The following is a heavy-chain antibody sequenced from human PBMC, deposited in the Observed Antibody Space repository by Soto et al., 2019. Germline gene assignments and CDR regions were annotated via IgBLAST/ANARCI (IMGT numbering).Heavy chain of an antibody. V-gene: IGHV3-30*18. J-gene: IGHJ6*02. D-gene: IGHD3-10*01. CDR3: AKSLGGLSSRRNYYYYYGMDV. CDR1: GFNFNSYA. Sequence: SLRLSCAASGFNFNSYAMHWVRHAPGKGLEWVAVISYDGSNKFYGDSVKGRFTISRDNSKSTLYLQMNSLRAEDTAVYYCAKSLGGLSSRRNYYYYYGMDVWGQGTTVTVSS. CDR2: ISYDGSNK.